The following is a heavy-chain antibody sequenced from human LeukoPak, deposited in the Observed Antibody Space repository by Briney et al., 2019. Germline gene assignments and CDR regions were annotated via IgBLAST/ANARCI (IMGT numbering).Heavy chain of an antibody. CDR1: GFTFSSYG. D-gene: IGHD4-23*01. Sequence: PGGSLRLSCAASGFTFSSYGMHWVRQAPGKGLERVAVISYDGSNKYYADSVKGRFTISRDNSKNTLYLQMNSLRAEDTAVYYCAKDYGGNSGPQYYFDYWGQGTLVTVSS. J-gene: IGHJ4*02. V-gene: IGHV3-30*18. CDR2: ISYDGSNK. CDR3: AKDYGGNSGPQYYFDY.